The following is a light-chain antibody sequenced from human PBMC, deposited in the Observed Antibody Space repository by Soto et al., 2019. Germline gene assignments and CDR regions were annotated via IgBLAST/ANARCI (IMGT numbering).Light chain of an antibody. CDR3: QQSYSTSTT. V-gene: IGKV1-39*01. J-gene: IGKJ4*01. Sequence: DIQMTQSPSSLSASVGDRVTITCRASQSISSYLNWYQQKPGKAPKLLIYAASSLQSGVTSRCSGSRSGTDFTLTISSLQPEDFATYYCQQSYSTSTTFGGGTKVEIK. CDR2: AAS. CDR1: QSISSY.